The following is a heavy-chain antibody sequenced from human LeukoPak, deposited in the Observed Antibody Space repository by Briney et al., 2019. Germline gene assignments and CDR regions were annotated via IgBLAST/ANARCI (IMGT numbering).Heavy chain of an antibody. CDR3: ARHRMGWFLSFDH. Sequence: PGGSLRLSCAASEFTFGKNWMAWVRQAPVKVLEWVATINRDGSEQYYVDSVKGRFTISRDNAKNSLYLQMNSLRAEDTGLYYCARHRMGWFLSFDHWGQGTLVTVSS. V-gene: IGHV3-7*01. D-gene: IGHD3-3*01. CDR1: EFTFGKNW. J-gene: IGHJ4*02. CDR2: INRDGSEQ.